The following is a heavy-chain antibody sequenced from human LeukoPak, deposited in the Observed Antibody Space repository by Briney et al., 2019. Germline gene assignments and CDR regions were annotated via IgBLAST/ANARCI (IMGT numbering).Heavy chain of an antibody. CDR1: VGSISSYY. CDR2: IYYSGST. D-gene: IGHD3-10*01. CDR3: ARHLTYGSGVNAFDI. V-gene: IGHV4-59*08. J-gene: IGHJ3*02. Sequence: PSETLSLTCTVSVGSISSYYWSLIRQPPGKGLEWIGYIYYSGSTNYNPSLKSRVTISVDTSKNQFSLKLSSVTAADTAVYYCARHLTYGSGVNAFDIWGQGTMVTVSS.